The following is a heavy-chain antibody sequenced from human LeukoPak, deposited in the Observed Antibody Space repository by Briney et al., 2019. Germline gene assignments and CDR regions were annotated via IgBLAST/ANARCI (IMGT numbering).Heavy chain of an antibody. CDR2: INPNSGGT. V-gene: IGHV1-2*02. CDR1: GYTFTGYY. J-gene: IGHJ4*02. CDR3: ARDRASGYDLRLFDY. Sequence: ASVKVSCKASGYTFTGYYMHWVRQAPGQGLEWMGCINPNSGGTNYAQKSQGRVTMTWDTSISTAYMELSRLRSDDTAVYYCARDRASGYDLRLFDYWGQGTLVTVSS. D-gene: IGHD5-12*01.